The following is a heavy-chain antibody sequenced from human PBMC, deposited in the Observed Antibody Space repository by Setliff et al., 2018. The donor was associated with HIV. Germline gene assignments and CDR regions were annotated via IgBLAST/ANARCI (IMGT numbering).Heavy chain of an antibody. CDR1: GYTFTSYG. D-gene: IGHD1-26*01. CDR2: ISAYNGNT. CDR3: ARDSEWGSYIFWTFDI. V-gene: IGHV1-18*01. Sequence: APVKVSCKASGYTFTSYGISWVRQAPGQGLEWMGWISAYNGNTNYAQKLQGRVTMTTDTSTSTAYMELRSLRSDDTAVYYCARDSEWGSYIFWTFDIWGQGTMVTVSS. J-gene: IGHJ3*02.